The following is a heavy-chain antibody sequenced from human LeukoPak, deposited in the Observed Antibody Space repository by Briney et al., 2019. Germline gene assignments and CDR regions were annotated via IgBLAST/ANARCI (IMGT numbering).Heavy chain of an antibody. CDR3: ARSAENCNNGVCFTDYYMDV. D-gene: IGHD2-8*01. CDR2: ISAYNGNT. Sequence: ASVKVSCKASGYTFTSYGIRWVRQAPGPALEWMGWISAYNGNTNYEQKLQGRVTMTTDTSTSTAYMELSSLTSDDTAVYFCARSAENCNNGVCFTDYYMDVWGKGTTVTVSS. V-gene: IGHV1-18*01. CDR1: GYTFTSYG. J-gene: IGHJ6*03.